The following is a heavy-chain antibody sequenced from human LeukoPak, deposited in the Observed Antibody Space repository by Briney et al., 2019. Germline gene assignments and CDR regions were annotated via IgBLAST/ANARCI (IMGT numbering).Heavy chain of an antibody. V-gene: IGHV3-23*01. Sequence: AISGSGGSTYYADSVKGRFTISRDNSKNTLYLQMNSLRAEDTAVYYCAKCDRDGYNSRYFDYWGQGTLVTVSS. CDR3: AKCDRDGYNSRYFDY. D-gene: IGHD5-24*01. J-gene: IGHJ4*02. CDR2: ISGSGGST.